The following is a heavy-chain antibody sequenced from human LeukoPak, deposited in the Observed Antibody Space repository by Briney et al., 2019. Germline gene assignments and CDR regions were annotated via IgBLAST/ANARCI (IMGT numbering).Heavy chain of an antibody. CDR2: IDWDDDK. CDR1: GFSLSTSGMC. CDR3: ARMRIYSIGFDY. V-gene: IGHV2-70*20. J-gene: IGHJ4*02. Sequence: SGPALWKPTQTLTLTCTFSGFSLSTSGMCVSWVRKPPGKALEGLGLIDWDDDKYYSTSLKTWLAISKDTSKNQVILRMTRVDPVDTATYYCARMRIYSIGFDYWGQ. D-gene: IGHD6-19*01.